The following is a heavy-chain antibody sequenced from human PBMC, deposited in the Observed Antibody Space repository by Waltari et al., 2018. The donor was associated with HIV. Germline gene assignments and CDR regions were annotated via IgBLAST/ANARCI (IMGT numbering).Heavy chain of an antibody. D-gene: IGHD2-2*01. J-gene: IGHJ3*02. CDR3: ARQMPFYDAFDI. CDR2: INTNTGDT. V-gene: IGHV1-2*02. CDR1: GFTSTDFFF. Sequence: QVQLVQSGAEVKKPGAPVKVSCKTSGFTSTDFFFIHWVRQAPGKGLEWMGWINTNTGDTDLAETFQGRVTMTRDTSVRTAYMDLRRLKSDDTAVYYCARQMPFYDAFDIWGQGTMVTVSS.